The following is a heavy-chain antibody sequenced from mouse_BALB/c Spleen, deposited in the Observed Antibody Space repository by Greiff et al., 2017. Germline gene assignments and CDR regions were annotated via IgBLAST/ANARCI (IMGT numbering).Heavy chain of an antibody. Sequence: VMLVESGPGLVQPSQSLSITCTVSGFSLTSYGVHWVRQSPGKGLEWLGVIWSGGSTDYNAAFISRLSISKDNSKSQVFFKMNSLQANDTAIYYCAREGVYYDYTFDYWGQGTTLTVSS. CDR1: GFSLTSYG. CDR3: AREGVYYDYTFDY. V-gene: IGHV2-2*02. D-gene: IGHD2-4*01. J-gene: IGHJ2*01. CDR2: IWSGGST.